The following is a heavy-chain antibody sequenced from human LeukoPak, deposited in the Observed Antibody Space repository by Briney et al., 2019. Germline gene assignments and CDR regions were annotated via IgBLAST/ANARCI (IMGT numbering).Heavy chain of an antibody. CDR3: ARDPENGALDY. Sequence: GGSLRLSCAASAFTFSYYNLNWVRQAPGKGLEWVSSITSTGSYTFYADSVKGRFTISRDNAKNSLYLQMNSLRAEDTAVYYCARDPENGALDYWGQGALVTVSS. CDR1: AFTFSYYN. J-gene: IGHJ4*02. D-gene: IGHD1-14*01. CDR2: ITSTGSYT. V-gene: IGHV3-21*01.